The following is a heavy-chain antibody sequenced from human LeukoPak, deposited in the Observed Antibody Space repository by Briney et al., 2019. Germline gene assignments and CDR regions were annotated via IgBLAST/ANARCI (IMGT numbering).Heavy chain of an antibody. Sequence: GASVKVSCKASGYTFTSYDINWVRQATGQGLEWMGWMNPNSGNTGYAQKFQGRVTMTRNTSISTAYMELSSLRSEDTAVYYCARGRIAAPYQNWFDPWGQGTLVTVSS. J-gene: IGHJ5*02. CDR2: MNPNSGNT. D-gene: IGHD6-13*01. V-gene: IGHV1-8*01. CDR3: ARGRIAAPYQNWFDP. CDR1: GYTFTSYD.